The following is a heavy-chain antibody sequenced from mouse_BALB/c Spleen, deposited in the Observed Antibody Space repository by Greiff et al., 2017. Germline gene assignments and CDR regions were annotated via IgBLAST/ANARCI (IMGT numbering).Heavy chain of an antibody. J-gene: IGHJ4*01. D-gene: IGHD2-14*01. CDR1: GFTFSSYA. CDR3: ARDRTMDY. CDR2: ISSGGST. V-gene: IGHV5-6-5*01. Sequence: EVQGVESGGGLVKPGGSLKLSCAASGFTFSSYAMSWVRQTPEKRLEWVASISSGGSTYYPDSVKGRFTISRDNAKNTLYLQMSSLKSEDTAMYYCARDRTMDYWGQGTSVTVSS.